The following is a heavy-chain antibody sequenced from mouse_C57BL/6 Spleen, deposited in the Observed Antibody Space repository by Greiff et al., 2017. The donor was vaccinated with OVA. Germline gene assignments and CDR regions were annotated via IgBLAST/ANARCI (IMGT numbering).Heavy chain of an antibody. V-gene: IGHV1-64*01. J-gene: IGHJ4*01. CDR3: AREDITTDAMDY. CDR1: GYTFTSYW. D-gene: IGHD1-1*01. Sequence: VQLQQSGAELVKPGASVKLSCKASGYTFTSYWMHWVKQRPGQGLEWIGMIHPNSGSTNYNEKFKSKATLTVDKSSSTAYMQLSSLTSEDSAVYYCAREDITTDAMDYWGQGTSVTVSS. CDR2: IHPNSGST.